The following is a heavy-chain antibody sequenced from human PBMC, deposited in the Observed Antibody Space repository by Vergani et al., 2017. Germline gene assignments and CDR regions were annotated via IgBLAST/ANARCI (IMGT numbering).Heavy chain of an antibody. V-gene: IGHV3-66*02. CDR3: ARGMTTETTDLDGFDI. Sequence: LVESGGGLVQPGGSLRLSCAASSFSVSSHYMTWVRQAPGKGLEWVSTINIGGRTSYADSVKGRPTLTRDDSKNTLHLQMNSLRPEDTAVYYCARGMTTETTDLDGFDIWGQGTMVSVSS. J-gene: IGHJ3*02. CDR2: INIGGRT. CDR1: SFSVSSHY. D-gene: IGHD4-17*01.